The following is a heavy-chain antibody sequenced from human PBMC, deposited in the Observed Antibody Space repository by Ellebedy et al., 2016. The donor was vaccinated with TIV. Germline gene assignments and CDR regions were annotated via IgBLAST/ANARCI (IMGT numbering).Heavy chain of an antibody. CDR1: GGSISSDY. CDR2: IYFSGFT. J-gene: IGHJ4*02. V-gene: IGHV4-59*01. Sequence: MPSETLSLTCTVSGGSISSDYWSWIRQFPGKGLEWIGYIYFSGFTTYSPSLQSRVTISLETSKNQFSLKLISVTAADTAVYYWARGHGYNFGYWGQGTLVTVSS. D-gene: IGHD5-24*01. CDR3: ARGHGYNFGY.